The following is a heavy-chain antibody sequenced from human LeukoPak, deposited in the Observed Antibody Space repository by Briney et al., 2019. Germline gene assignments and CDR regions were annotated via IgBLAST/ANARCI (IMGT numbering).Heavy chain of an antibody. J-gene: IGHJ4*02. V-gene: IGHV1-2*02. CDR3: ARVYDILTGYYVY. Sequence: GGSVTVSCKASGYTFTGYYMHWVRQAPGQGVEWRGWINPNSRGTHSAQKFQRRVTMTSDTSISTAYMELSRLRSDNTAVYYCARVYDILTGYYVYWGQGTLVTVSS. D-gene: IGHD3-9*01. CDR2: INPNSRGT. CDR1: GYTFTGYY.